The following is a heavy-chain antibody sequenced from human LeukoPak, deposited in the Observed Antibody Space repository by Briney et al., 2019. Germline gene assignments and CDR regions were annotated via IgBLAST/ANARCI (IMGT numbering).Heavy chain of an antibody. D-gene: IGHD6-19*01. CDR3: AKLRYTSGWSHFDY. Sequence: PGGSLRLSCAASGFTFSSYAMSWVRQAPGKGLEWVSVFSASGGSTYYADSVKGRFTISRDNSKNTLYLQMNSLRAEDTAVYYCAKLRYTSGWSHFDYWGQGTLVTVSS. CDR1: GFTFSSYA. V-gene: IGHV3-23*01. CDR2: FSASGGST. J-gene: IGHJ4*02.